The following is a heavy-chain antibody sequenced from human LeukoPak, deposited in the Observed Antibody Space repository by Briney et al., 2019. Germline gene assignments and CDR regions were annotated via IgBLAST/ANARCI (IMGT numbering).Heavy chain of an antibody. Sequence: ASVKVSCKASGYTFTSYYMHWVRQAPGQGLEWMGIINPSGGSTSYAQKFQGRVTMTRDTSTSTVYMELSSLRSEDTAVYYCATFSQGYDSSGFMFDYWGQGTLVTVSS. CDR2: INPSGGST. D-gene: IGHD3-22*01. CDR3: ATFSQGYDSSGFMFDY. J-gene: IGHJ4*02. CDR1: GYTFTSYY. V-gene: IGHV1-46*01.